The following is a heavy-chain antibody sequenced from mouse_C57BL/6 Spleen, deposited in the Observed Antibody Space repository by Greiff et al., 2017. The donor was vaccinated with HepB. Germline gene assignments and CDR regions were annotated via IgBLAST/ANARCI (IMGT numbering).Heavy chain of an antibody. CDR2: ISSGSSTI. J-gene: IGHJ3*01. Sequence: EVQVVESGGGLVKPGGSLKLSCAASGFTFSDYGMHWVRQAPEKGLEWVAYISSGSSTIYYADTVKGRFTISRDNAKNTLFLQMTSLRSEDTAMYYCARTIYYDYGPFAYWGQGTLVTVSA. CDR1: GFTFSDYG. CDR3: ARTIYYDYGPFAY. D-gene: IGHD2-4*01. V-gene: IGHV5-17*01.